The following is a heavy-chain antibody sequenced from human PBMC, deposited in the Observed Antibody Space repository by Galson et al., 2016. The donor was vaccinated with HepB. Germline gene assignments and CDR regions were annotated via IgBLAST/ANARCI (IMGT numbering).Heavy chain of an antibody. CDR3: TRDQNGSYLAY. Sequence: ETLSLTCTVSGGSVISDNYYWSWIRQPPGKGLEWIGFIQYTGNTNCNPSLRSRVTISIDTSKNQFSLKLSSVTAADTAVYYCTRDQNGSYLAYWGLGALVAVSS. V-gene: IGHV4-61*01. CDR1: GGSVISDNYY. D-gene: IGHD1-26*01. J-gene: IGHJ4*02. CDR2: IQYTGNT.